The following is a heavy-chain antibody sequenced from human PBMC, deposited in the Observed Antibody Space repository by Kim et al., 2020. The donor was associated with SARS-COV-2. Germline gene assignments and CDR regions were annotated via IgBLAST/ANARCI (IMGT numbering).Heavy chain of an antibody. J-gene: IGHJ4*02. D-gene: IGHD5-18*01. CDR2: IYYSGST. CDR3: ARGGYGYNFDY. CDR1: GGSVSSGSYY. V-gene: IGHV4-61*01. Sequence: SETLSLTCTVSGGSVSSGSYYWSWIRQPPGKGLEWIGYIYYSGSTNYNPSLKSRVTISVDTSKNQFSLKLSSVTAADTAVYYCARGGYGYNFDYWGQGTLVTVSS.